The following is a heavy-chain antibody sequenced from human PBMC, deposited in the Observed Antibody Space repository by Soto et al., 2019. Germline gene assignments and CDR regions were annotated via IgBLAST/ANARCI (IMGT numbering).Heavy chain of an antibody. J-gene: IGHJ6*02. CDR1: GGSIRSYY. D-gene: IGHD1-26*01. CDR3: ARDRSGYSGSYYNYGMDV. Sequence: QVQLQESGPGLVKPSETLSLTCTVSGGSIRSYYWSWIRQPPGKGLECIGYVFYSGTTNYNPSPKSRVTISVDTSKNQFSLKLTSGTAADTAIYYWARDRSGYSGSYYNYGMDVWGQGTTVTVSS. CDR2: VFYSGTT. V-gene: IGHV4-59*01.